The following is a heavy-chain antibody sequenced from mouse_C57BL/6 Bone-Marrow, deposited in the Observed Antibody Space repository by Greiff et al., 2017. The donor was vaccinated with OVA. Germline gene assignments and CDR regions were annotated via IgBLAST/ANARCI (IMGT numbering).Heavy chain of an antibody. V-gene: IGHV1-64*01. J-gene: IGHJ4*01. D-gene: IGHD1-1*01. CDR2: IHPNSGST. Sequence: QVQLQQPGAELVKPGASVKLSCKASGYTFTSYWMHWVKQRPGQGLEWIGMIHPNSGSTNYNEKFKSQATLTVDKSSSTAYMQLSSLTSEDSAVYYCARGYYYGSPLYAMDYWGQGTSVTVSS. CDR3: ARGYYYGSPLYAMDY. CDR1: GYTFTSYW.